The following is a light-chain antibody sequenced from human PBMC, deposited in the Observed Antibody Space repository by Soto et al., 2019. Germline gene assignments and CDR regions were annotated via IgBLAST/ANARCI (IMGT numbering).Light chain of an antibody. CDR3: QQRSTCPLT. CDR1: QSISSY. Sequence: EIVVTQSPATLSLSPGERATLSCRASQSISSYLAWYQQKPGQAPRLLIYDASNRATGIPARFSGSGSGTDFTLTISSLEPEDFAVYYCQQRSTCPLTFGGGTKVEIK. J-gene: IGKJ4*01. V-gene: IGKV3-11*01. CDR2: DAS.